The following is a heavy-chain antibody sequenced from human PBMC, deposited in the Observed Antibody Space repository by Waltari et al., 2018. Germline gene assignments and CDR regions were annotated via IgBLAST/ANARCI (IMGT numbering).Heavy chain of an antibody. CDR1: GSRFPDHH. V-gene: IGHV1-2*02. CDR2: INPKNGDT. D-gene: IGHD1-26*01. J-gene: IGHJ4*02. Sequence: QVQLVQSGTAEKKPGASVKVSCQPFGSRFPDHHLHWVRQTPGQGLEWLGWINPKNGDTGYAQNFLGRVTMTRDTSINTVYMDLSGLRSDDTAVFYCARDPGPIVGAPDYWGQGTLVTVSS. CDR3: ARDPGPIVGAPDY.